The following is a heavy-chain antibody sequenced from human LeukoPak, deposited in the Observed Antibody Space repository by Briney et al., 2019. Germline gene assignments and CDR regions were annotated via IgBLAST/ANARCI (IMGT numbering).Heavy chain of an antibody. J-gene: IGHJ4*02. D-gene: IGHD1-26*01. Sequence: GASVKVSCKASGYTFTSYDINWVRQATGQGLEWMGWINPNSGGTNYAQKFQGRVTMTRDTSISTAYMELSRLRSDDTAVYYCAPGRWLDYWGQGTLVTVSS. CDR3: APGRWLDY. CDR2: INPNSGGT. CDR1: GYTFTSYD. V-gene: IGHV1-2*02.